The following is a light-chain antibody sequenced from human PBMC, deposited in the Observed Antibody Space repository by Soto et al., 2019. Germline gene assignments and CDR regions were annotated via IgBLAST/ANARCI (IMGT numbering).Light chain of an antibody. CDR3: QQYNNWPWT. CDR2: GAS. V-gene: IGKV3-15*01. J-gene: IGKJ1*01. CDR1: QSVSSI. Sequence: EIVMTQSPATLSVSPGERATLSCRTSQSVSSILAWHQQKPGQAPRLLIYGASTRATGIPARFSGSGSGTEFTLTISSLQSEDFAVYYCQQYNNWPWTFGQGTKVEIK.